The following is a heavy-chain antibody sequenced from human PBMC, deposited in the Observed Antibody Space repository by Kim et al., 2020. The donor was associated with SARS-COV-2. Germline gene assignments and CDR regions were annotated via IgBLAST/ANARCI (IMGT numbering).Heavy chain of an antibody. D-gene: IGHD6-13*01. J-gene: IGHJ4*02. Sequence: NPSLKSRVTISVDTSKNQFSLKLSSVTAADTAVYYCARGIKYSSSWYAVYWGQGTLVTVSS. CDR3: ARGIKYSSSWYAVY. V-gene: IGHV4-34*01.